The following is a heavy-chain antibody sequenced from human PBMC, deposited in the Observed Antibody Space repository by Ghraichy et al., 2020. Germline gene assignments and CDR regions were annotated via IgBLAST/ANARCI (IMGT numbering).Heavy chain of an antibody. CDR1: GGSFSDYY. CDR2: IYHSGDT. Sequence: GSLRLSCAVHGGSFSDYYWSWIRQPPGKGLEWIGEIYHSGDTKYNASLKSRVTISLDTSKNQFSLNLNSLTAADTAVYYCARGGGYCSSTSCYDYWGQGALITVSS. J-gene: IGHJ4*02. V-gene: IGHV4-34*01. D-gene: IGHD2-2*01. CDR3: ARGGGYCSSTSCYDY.